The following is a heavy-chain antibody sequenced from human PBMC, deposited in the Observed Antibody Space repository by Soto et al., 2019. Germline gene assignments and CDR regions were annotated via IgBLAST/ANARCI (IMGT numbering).Heavy chain of an antibody. CDR3: ARLRGGSYYYYYGMDV. Sequence: PSETLSLTCTVSGGFISSSSYWGWIRQPPGKGLEWIGSIYYSGSTYYNPSLKSRVTISVDTSKNQFSLKPSSVTAADTAVYYCARLRGGSYYYYYGMDVWGQGTTVTVSS. CDR1: GGFISSSSY. V-gene: IGHV4-39*01. CDR2: IYYSGST. D-gene: IGHD3-16*01. J-gene: IGHJ6*02.